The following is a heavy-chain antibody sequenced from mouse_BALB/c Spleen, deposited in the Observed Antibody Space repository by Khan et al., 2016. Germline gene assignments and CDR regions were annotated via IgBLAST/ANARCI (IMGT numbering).Heavy chain of an antibody. Sequence: EVKLLESGGGLVHPGGSLKLSCAASGFDFSRYWMSWVQQAPGKGLEWIGEINPDSYTINYTPSLKDKFIISRDNAKNTLYLQMSKVRSEDTALDYCARAGYYGYLAYWGQGTLVTVSA. CDR3: ARAGYYGYLAY. V-gene: IGHV4-1*02. CDR2: INPDSYTI. CDR1: GFDFSRYW. J-gene: IGHJ3*01. D-gene: IGHD1-1*01.